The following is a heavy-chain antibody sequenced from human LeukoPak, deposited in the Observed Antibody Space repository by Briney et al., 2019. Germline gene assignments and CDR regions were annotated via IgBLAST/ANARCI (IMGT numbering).Heavy chain of an antibody. CDR1: GYTFNGYY. V-gene: IGHV1-2*02. CDR2: INPNSGGT. J-gene: IGHJ4*02. Sequence: VASVKVSCKASGYTFNGYYMHWVRQAPGQGLEWMGWINPNSGGTNYAQKFQGRVTMTRDTSISTAYMELSRLRSDDTAVYYCARGFITLGYFDYWGQGTLVTVSS. CDR3: ARGFITLGYFDY. D-gene: IGHD3-22*01.